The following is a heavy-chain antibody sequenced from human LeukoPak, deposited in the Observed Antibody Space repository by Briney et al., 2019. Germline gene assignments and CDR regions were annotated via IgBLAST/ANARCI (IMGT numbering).Heavy chain of an antibody. Sequence: PGRSLRLSCAASGFTFSSYAMHWVRQAPGKGLEWVAVISYDGSNKYYADSVKGRFTISRDNSKNTLYLQMNSLRAEDTAVYYCARGRTIYMDVWGKGTTVTVSS. J-gene: IGHJ6*03. CDR1: GFTFSSYA. CDR3: ARGRTIYMDV. CDR2: ISYDGSNK. D-gene: IGHD3-3*01. V-gene: IGHV3-30*04.